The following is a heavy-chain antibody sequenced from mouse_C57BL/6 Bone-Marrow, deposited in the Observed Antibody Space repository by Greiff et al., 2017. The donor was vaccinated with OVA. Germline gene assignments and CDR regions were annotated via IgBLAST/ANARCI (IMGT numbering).Heavy chain of an antibody. CDR3: ARHGNLAWFAY. J-gene: IGHJ3*01. D-gene: IGHD2-1*01. CDR2: ISNLAYSI. CDR1: GFTFSDYG. Sequence: EVNLVESGGGLVQPGGSLKLSCAASGFTFSDYGMAWVRQAPRKGPEWVAFISNLAYSIYYADTVTGRFTISRENAKNTLYLEMSSLRSEDTAMYYCARHGNLAWFAYWGQGTLVTVSA. V-gene: IGHV5-15*01.